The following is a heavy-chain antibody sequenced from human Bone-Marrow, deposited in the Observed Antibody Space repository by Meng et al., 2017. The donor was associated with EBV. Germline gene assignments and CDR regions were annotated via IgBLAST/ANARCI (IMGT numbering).Heavy chain of an antibody. CDR3: AKDLSGRFDP. V-gene: IGHV3-30*18. D-gene: IGHD1-14*01. CDR2: IPSDASHNK. CDR1: GFIFSGYG. Sequence: QEQLVESGGGVVQPGMSLRLSCAASGFIFSGYGFHWVRQAPGKGPEWVAIIPSDASHNKYYADSVKGRFTISRDNSKNTLYLQMNSLKIEDTAVYYCAKDLSGRFDPWGQGTLVTVFS. J-gene: IGHJ5*02.